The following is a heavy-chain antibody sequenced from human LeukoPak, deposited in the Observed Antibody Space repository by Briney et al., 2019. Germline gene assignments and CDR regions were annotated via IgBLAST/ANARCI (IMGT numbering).Heavy chain of an antibody. Sequence: GGSLRFSCAASGFTVSSNYMSRVRQAPGKGLEWVSDISGSGGSTYYADSVKGRFTISRDNSKNTLYLQMNSLRAEDTAIYYCAKEEGLTMIVVGRGRYFEYWGQGTVVTVSS. V-gene: IGHV3-23*01. CDR3: AKEEGLTMIVVGRGRYFEY. CDR2: ISGSGGST. D-gene: IGHD3-22*01. CDR1: GFTVSSNY. J-gene: IGHJ4*02.